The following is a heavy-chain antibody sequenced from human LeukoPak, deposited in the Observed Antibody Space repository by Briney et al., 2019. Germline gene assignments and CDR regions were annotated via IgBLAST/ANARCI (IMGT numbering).Heavy chain of an antibody. V-gene: IGHV3-23*01. J-gene: IGHJ5*02. D-gene: IGHD6-13*01. CDR2: ISGSGGST. CDR3: ARDGYSSSWYGWFDP. CDR1: GFTFSSYA. Sequence: HPGGSLRLSCAASGFTFSSYAMSWVRQAPGKGLEWVSAISGSGGSTYYADSVKGRFTISRDNSRNTLYLQMNSLRVEDTALYYCARDGYSSSWYGWFDPWGQGTLVTVSS.